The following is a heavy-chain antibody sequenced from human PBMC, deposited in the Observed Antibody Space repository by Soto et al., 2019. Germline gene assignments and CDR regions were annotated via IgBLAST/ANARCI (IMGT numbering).Heavy chain of an antibody. Sequence: EVQLVESGGGLVKPGGSLRLSCAASGLTFSNAWMNWVRQAPGKGLEWVGRIKSKTDGGTTDYAAPVKGRFTFSRDDSKNTLYLQMNSLKTEDTAVYYCTTVGSITAAGTPFDYWGQGTLVTVSS. J-gene: IGHJ4*02. V-gene: IGHV3-15*07. CDR3: TTVGSITAAGTPFDY. CDR1: GLTFSNAW. D-gene: IGHD6-13*01. CDR2: IKSKTDGGTT.